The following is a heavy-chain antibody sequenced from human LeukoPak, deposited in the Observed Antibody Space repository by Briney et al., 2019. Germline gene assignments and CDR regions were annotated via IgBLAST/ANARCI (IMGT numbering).Heavy chain of an antibody. CDR3: ARAYEESPFDY. D-gene: IGHD3-16*01. Sequence: SETLSLTCTVSGGSISSGDYYWSWIRQPPGKGLEWIGYTYYSGSTYYNPSLKSRVTISVGTSKNQFSLKLSSVTAADTAVYYCARAYEESPFDYWGQGTLVTVSS. J-gene: IGHJ4*02. CDR2: TYYSGST. CDR1: GGSISSGDYY. V-gene: IGHV4-30-4*08.